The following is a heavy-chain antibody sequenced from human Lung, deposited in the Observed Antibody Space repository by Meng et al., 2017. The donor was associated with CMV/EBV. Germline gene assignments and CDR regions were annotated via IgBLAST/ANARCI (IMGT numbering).Heavy chain of an antibody. CDR1: GFTFSSYG. D-gene: IGHD3-3*01. Sequence: GGSXRLSCVASGFTFSSYGVSWVRQAPGKGLEWVSYISGSGSTIYYADSVKGRFTISRDNAKNSLHLQMNSLRAEDTAVYYCARDPLYDLGNFYYYGMDGXGQGXTVTVSS. CDR2: ISGSGSTI. J-gene: IGHJ6*02. CDR3: ARDPLYDLGNFYYYGMDG. V-gene: IGHV3-48*03.